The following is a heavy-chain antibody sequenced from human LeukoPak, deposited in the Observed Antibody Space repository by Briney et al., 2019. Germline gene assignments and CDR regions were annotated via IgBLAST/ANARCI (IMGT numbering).Heavy chain of an antibody. D-gene: IGHD3-10*01. CDR1: GFTFSSYG. CDR3: AKDFRRITMVRGWWFDP. V-gene: IGHV3-30*18. J-gene: IGHJ5*02. CDR2: ISYDGSNK. Sequence: GGSLRLSCAASGFTFSSYGMHWVRQAPGKGLEWVAVISYDGSNKYYADSVKGRFTISRDNSKNTLYLQMNSLRAEDTAVYYCAKDFRRITMVRGWWFDPWGQGTLVTVSS.